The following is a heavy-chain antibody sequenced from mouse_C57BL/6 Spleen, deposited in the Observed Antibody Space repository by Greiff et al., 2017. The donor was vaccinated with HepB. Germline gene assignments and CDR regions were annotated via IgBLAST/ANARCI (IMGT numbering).Heavy chain of an antibody. D-gene: IGHD1-1*01. J-gene: IGHJ1*03. V-gene: IGHV1-5*01. CDR2: IYPGNSDT. CDR1: GYTFTSYW. CDR3: TRGYYGSSYEYFDV. Sequence: EVQLQQSGTVLARPGASVKMSCKTSGYTFTSYWMHWVKQRPGQGLEWIGAIYPGNSDTSYNQKFKGKAKLTAVTSASTAYMELSSLTNEDSAVYYCTRGYYGSSYEYFDVWGTGTTVTVSS.